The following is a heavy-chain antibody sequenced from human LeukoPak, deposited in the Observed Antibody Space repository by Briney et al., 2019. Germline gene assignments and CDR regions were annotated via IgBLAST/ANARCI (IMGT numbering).Heavy chain of an antibody. CDR1: GYTFTGHG. CDR2: ISTNNGDT. Sequence: ASVKVSCQGSGYTFTGHGLSWVRPAPGQGLEWMGWISTNNGDTNYAQKFQGRVTMTTDTSTTTAYMELRSLKSDDTAVYYCAREDDNTGWFDLWGRGTLVTVSS. J-gene: IGHJ2*01. CDR3: AREDDNTGWFDL. V-gene: IGHV1-18*01. D-gene: IGHD3-22*01.